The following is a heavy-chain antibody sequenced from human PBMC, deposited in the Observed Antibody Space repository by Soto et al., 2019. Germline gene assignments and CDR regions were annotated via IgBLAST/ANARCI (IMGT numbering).Heavy chain of an antibody. J-gene: IGHJ5*02. CDR1: GYTFTKYA. D-gene: IGHD3-10*01. Sequence: GASVKVSCKASGYTFTKYAMDWVRQAPGQRLEWMGWINGGNGNTKYSQKFQGRATITRDTSASTAYMELSSLTSEDTAVYYCTSPGGQYGSGRESWLDHWGQGTLVTVSS. CDR3: TSPGGQYGSGRESWLDH. V-gene: IGHV1-3*01. CDR2: INGGNGNT.